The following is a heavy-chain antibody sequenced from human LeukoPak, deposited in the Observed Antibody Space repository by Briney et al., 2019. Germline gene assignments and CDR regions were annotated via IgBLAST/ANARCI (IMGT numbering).Heavy chain of an antibody. CDR2: IIPIFGTA. CDR1: GGTFSSYA. V-gene: IGHV1-69*13. J-gene: IGHJ4*02. Sequence: SVKVSCKASGGTFSSYAISWVRQAPGQGLEWMGGIIPIFGTANYAQKFQGRVTITADEPTSTAYMELSSLRSEDTAVYYCARGSLRYCSGGSCHYFDCWGQGTLVTVSS. CDR3: ARGSLRYCSGGSCHYFDC. D-gene: IGHD2-15*01.